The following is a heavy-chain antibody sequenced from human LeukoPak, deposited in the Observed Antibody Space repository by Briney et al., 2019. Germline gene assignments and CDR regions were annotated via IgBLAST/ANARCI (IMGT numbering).Heavy chain of an antibody. Sequence: ASVKVSCKASGYTFTGYYMHWVRQAPGQGLEWMGMIYPRDGSTSYAQKFQGRVTVTRGTSTSTVHMELSGLRSEDTAVYYCARDQEGFDYWGQGTLVTVSS. CDR1: GYTFTGYY. CDR2: IYPRDGST. V-gene: IGHV1-46*01. CDR3: ARDQEGFDY. J-gene: IGHJ4*02.